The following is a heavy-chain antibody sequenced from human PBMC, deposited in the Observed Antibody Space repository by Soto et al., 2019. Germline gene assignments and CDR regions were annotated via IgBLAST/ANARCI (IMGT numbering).Heavy chain of an antibody. CDR2: MNTNSGNT. J-gene: IGHJ6*02. CDR3: ARGVFFGHV. Sequence: QVQLVQSGAEVKKPGASVKVSCKASGYTFTSYDINWVRQATGQGLEWMGWMNTNSGNTGYAQKFQGRVTMTRNTCISTGYMERSRLRCEATAVYYCARGVFFGHVWGQGTRVTVSS. V-gene: IGHV1-8*01. CDR1: GYTFTSYD. D-gene: IGHD3-3*01.